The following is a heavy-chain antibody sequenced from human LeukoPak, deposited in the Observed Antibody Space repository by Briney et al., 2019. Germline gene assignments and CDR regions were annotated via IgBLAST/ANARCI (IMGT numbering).Heavy chain of an antibody. J-gene: IGHJ5*02. CDR1: GYTFTSYY. CDR2: INPSGGST. CDR3: ARERRYSGYSSSPRGRWFDP. D-gene: IGHD6-6*01. Sequence: ASVKVSCKASGYTFTSYYMHWVRQAPGQGLEWMGIINPSGGSTSYAQKFQGRVTMTRDMSTSTAYMELRSLRSEDTAVYYCARERRYSGYSSSPRGRWFDPWGQGTLVTVSS. V-gene: IGHV1-46*01.